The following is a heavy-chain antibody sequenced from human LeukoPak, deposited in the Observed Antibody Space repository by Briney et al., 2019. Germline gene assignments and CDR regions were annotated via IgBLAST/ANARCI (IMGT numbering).Heavy chain of an antibody. J-gene: IGHJ3*02. V-gene: IGHV4-61*02. CDR1: GGPISSGSYY. D-gene: IGHD3-22*01. CDR3: ARDRYYDSSGYAFDI. CDR2: IYTSGST. Sequence: SQTLSLTCTVSGGPISSGSYYWSWIRQPAGKGLEWIGRIYTSGSTNYNPSLKSRVTISVDTSKNQFSLKLSSVTAADTAVYYCARDRYYDSSGYAFDIWGQGTMVTVSS.